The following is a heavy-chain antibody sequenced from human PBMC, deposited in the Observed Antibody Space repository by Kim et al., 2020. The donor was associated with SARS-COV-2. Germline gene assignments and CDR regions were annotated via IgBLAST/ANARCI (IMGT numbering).Heavy chain of an antibody. CDR3: AKDTGRAARVFDY. J-gene: IGHJ4*02. V-gene: IGHV3-33*06. D-gene: IGHD6-6*01. Sequence: GGSLRLSCAASGFTFSSYGMHWVRQAPGKGLEWVAVIWYDGSNKYYADSVKGRFTISRDNSKNTLYLQMNSLRAEDTAVYYCAKDTGRAARVFDYWGQGTLVTVSS. CDR1: GFTFSSYG. CDR2: IWYDGSNK.